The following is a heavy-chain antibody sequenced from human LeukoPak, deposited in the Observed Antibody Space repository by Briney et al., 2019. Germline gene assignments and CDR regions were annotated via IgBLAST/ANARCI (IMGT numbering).Heavy chain of an antibody. D-gene: IGHD1-26*01. CDR3: ARDLHSGAYTFDS. V-gene: IGHV3-48*02. Sequence: GGSLRLSCIASGFTFSSYSMNWVRQAPGKGLEWVSYISSISSIIYYAGSVKGRFTISRDNAKNSLYLQMNSLRDEDTAVYYCARDLHSGAYTFDSWGQGTLVTVSS. CDR2: ISSISSII. J-gene: IGHJ4*02. CDR1: GFTFSSYS.